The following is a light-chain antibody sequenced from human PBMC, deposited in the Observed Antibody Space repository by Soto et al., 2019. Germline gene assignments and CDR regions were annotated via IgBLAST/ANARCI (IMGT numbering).Light chain of an antibody. CDR3: SSYTSSTTVV. V-gene: IGLV2-14*01. Sequence: QSALTQPASVSGSPGQSITISCTGTSSDVGGYNYVSWYQKYPGKAPQLMIYDVSNRPSGVSNRFSGSKSGNTASLTISGLQAEDEADYYCSSYTSSTTVVFGGGTQLTVL. J-gene: IGLJ2*01. CDR2: DVS. CDR1: SSDVGGYNY.